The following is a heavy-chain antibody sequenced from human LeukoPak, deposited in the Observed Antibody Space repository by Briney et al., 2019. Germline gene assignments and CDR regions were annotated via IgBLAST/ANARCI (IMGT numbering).Heavy chain of an antibody. D-gene: IGHD3-10*01. V-gene: IGHV1-46*01. Sequence: ASVKVSCKASGYTFITYYMHWVRQAPGQGLEWVGQINPDGGNTRYAQRFHGRVILSTDMSTSTVYMEVSSLRSDDTAVYYCARPAAFYGLGTYAFDVWGKGTMVIVSS. CDR3: ARPAAFYGLGTYAFDV. J-gene: IGHJ3*01. CDR2: INPDGGNT. CDR1: GYTFITYY.